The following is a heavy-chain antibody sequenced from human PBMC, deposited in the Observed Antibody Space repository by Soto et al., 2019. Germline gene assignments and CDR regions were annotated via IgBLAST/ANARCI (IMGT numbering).Heavy chain of an antibody. CDR1: GGSLSGVY. D-gene: IGHD5-18*01. CDR2: INHSGST. CDR3: ARGPGYSYGYSVYYYYYGMDV. Sequence: SETLSLTCVVYGGSLSGVYWTWIRQPPGKGLEWIGEINHSGSTNYSPSLESRVTIPLDTSNYQFSLKLSSVTAADTAVYYCARGPGYSYGYSVYYYYYGMDVWGQGTTVTVSS. V-gene: IGHV4-34*01. J-gene: IGHJ6*02.